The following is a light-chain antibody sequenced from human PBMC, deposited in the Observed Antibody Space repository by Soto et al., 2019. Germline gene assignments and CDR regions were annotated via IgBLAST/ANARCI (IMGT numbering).Light chain of an antibody. Sequence: SYELTQPPSVSVAPGQTARITCGGNNIVSKNVHRYQQNPGRAPVLVVYDDRARPSGSPERYSGSNSGISATLTISRVEAGDEADYYCQVWDSDISHEVFGNRTKLTVL. CDR2: DDR. J-gene: IGLJ1*01. CDR3: QVWDSDISHEV. V-gene: IGLV3-21*02. CDR1: NIVSKN.